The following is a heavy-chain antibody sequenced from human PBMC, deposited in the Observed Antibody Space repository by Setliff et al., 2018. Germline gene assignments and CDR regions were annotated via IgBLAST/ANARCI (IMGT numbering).Heavy chain of an antibody. V-gene: IGHV4-59*01. CDR2: IYTSGST. J-gene: IGHJ4*02. CDR1: GGSISNYY. Sequence: KASETLSLTCTVSGGSISNYYWSWFRQPPGKGLEWIGYIYTSGSTYYSPSLKSRVTISVDTSKNQFSLRLSSVTAADTAVYYCASGGAGFFTSGRWGQGTLVTVSS. CDR3: ASGGAGFFTSGR. D-gene: IGHD3-3*01.